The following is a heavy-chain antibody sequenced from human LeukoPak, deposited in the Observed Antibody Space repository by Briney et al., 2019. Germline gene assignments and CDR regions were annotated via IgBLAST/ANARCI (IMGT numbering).Heavy chain of an antibody. CDR2: IYHSGST. Sequence: PSETLSLTCAVSGGSISSGGYSWSWIRQPPGKGLEWIGYIYHSGSTYYNPSLKGRVTISVDRSKNQFSLKLSSVTAADTAVYYCARGTPTTAFDYWGQGTLVTVSS. CDR1: GGSISSGGYS. J-gene: IGHJ4*02. CDR3: ARGTPTTAFDY. V-gene: IGHV4-30-2*01. D-gene: IGHD4-17*01.